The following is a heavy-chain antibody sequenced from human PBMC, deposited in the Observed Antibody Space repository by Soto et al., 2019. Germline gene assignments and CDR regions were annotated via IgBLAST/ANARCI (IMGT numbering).Heavy chain of an antibody. V-gene: IGHV3-23*01. CDR1: GFICSSYD. J-gene: IGHJ3*02. Sequence: GGSLRLSCAASGFICSSYDMSWVRQAPGKGLEWVSTILVDGRTFYVDSVKGRFTISRDSSKNTVYLQMNSLTAGDTALYYCAKATATGGGAFDICGQGTMVTVSS. CDR3: AKATATGGGAFDI. CDR2: ILVDGRT. D-gene: IGHD2-8*02.